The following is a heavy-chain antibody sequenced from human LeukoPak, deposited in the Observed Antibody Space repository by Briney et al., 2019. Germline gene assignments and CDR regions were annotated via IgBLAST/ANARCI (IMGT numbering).Heavy chain of an antibody. Sequence: GGSLRLSCAASGFTVSSSSMNWVRLGPGKGLAWVSVISSDGNTYYADSVKGRFTISRDNSRNTLSLQMHGLRADDTAVYYCARGQEQFSSPWQWGPRRKNFYYYGMDVWGQGTTVTVSS. V-gene: IGHV3-66*01. CDR1: GFTVSSSS. CDR3: ARGQEQFSSPWQWGPRRKNFYYYGMDV. J-gene: IGHJ6*02. CDR2: ISSDGNT. D-gene: IGHD6-19*01.